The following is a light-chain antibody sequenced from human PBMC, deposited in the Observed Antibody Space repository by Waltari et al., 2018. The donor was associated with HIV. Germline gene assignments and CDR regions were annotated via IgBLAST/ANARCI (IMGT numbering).Light chain of an antibody. V-gene: IGLV1-47*01. CDR1: TSNIGYNY. J-gene: IGLJ3*02. Sequence: QYVLTQPPSASGTPRQRVTISCSGRTSNIGYNYVSWYQQFPGPAPKLLIYRNDQRPSGVPDRFSGSKSGTSASLAITGLRSEDEADYYCATWDDGLSGRRVFGGGTKLTVL. CDR3: ATWDDGLSGRRV. CDR2: RND.